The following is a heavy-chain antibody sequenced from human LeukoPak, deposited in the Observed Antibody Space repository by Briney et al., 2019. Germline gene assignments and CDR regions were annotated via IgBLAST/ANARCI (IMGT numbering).Heavy chain of an antibody. CDR1: GFTFSSYA. Sequence: PGGSLRLSCAASGFTFSSYAMSWVRQAPGKGLEWVSAISGSGGNTYYADSVKGRFTISRDNSKNTLYLQMNSLRAEDTAVYYCAKVARGYYGSGSLDYWGQGTLVTVSS. D-gene: IGHD3-10*01. CDR2: ISGSGGNT. CDR3: AKVARGYYGSGSLDY. V-gene: IGHV3-23*01. J-gene: IGHJ4*02.